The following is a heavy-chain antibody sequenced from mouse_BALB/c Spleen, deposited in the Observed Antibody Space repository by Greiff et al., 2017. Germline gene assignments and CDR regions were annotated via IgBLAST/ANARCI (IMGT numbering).Heavy chain of an antibody. D-gene: IGHD3-1*01. CDR3: ARRQLGLRGFAY. V-gene: IGHV1-9*01. Sequence: QVQLQQSGAELMKPGASVKISCKATGYTFSSYWIEWVKQRPGHGLEWIGEILPGSGSTNYNEKSKGKATFTADTSSNTAYMQLSSLTSEDSAVYYCARRQLGLRGFAYWGQGTLVTVSA. CDR2: ILPGSGST. CDR1: GYTFSSYW. J-gene: IGHJ3*01.